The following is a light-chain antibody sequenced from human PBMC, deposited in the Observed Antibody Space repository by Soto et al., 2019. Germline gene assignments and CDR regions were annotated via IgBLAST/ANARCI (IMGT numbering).Light chain of an antibody. CDR3: HQYQISPVT. Sequence: DIQMTQSPSTLSASVGDRVTITCRASQSVSTWLAWYQQKPGQATKLLIHKASTLENGAPSRFRGSGSGTDFTLTISSLQPDDFATYYVHQYQISPVTFGGGTKGEIK. V-gene: IGKV1-5*03. CDR1: QSVSTW. CDR2: KAS. J-gene: IGKJ4*01.